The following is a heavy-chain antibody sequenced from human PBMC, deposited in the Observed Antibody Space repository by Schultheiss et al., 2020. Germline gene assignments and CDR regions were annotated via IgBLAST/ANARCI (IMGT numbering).Heavy chain of an antibody. CDR3: ARDLYSSTRYYYYYGMDV. J-gene: IGHJ6*02. V-gene: IGHV1-69*13. D-gene: IGHD6-6*01. Sequence: SVKVSCKASGGTFSSYAISWVRQAPGQGLEWMGGIIPIFGTANYAQKFQGRVTITADESTSTAYMELSSLRSEDTAVYYCARDLYSSTRYYYYYGMDVWGQGTTVNVYS. CDR1: GGTFSSYA. CDR2: IIPIFGTA.